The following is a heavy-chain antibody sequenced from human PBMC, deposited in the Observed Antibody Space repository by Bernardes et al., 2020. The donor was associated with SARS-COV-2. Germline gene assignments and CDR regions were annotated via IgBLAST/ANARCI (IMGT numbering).Heavy chain of an antibody. Sequence: SETLSLTCIVSGGSITDYYWSWFRQPPGKGLDWFGYIHYNGNTNYNPSLKSRVTMSVDTSKNHFSLKLSSVTAADTAVYYCSRGGWSLDYWGQGTLVTVSS. D-gene: IGHD2-15*01. CDR3: SRGGWSLDY. J-gene: IGHJ4*02. CDR1: GGSITDYY. CDR2: IHYNGNT. V-gene: IGHV4-59*01.